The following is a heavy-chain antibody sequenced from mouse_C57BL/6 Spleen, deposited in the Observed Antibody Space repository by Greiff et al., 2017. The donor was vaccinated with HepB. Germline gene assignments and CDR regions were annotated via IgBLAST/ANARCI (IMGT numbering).Heavy chain of an antibody. J-gene: IGHJ3*01. V-gene: IGHV5-4*01. Sequence: EVQLQESGGGLVKPGGSLKLSCAASGFTFSSYAMSWVRQTPEKRLEWVATISDGGSYTYYPDNVKGRFTISRDNAKNNLYLQMSHLKSEDTAMYYCARVYYDYDDGFAYWGQGTLVTVSA. D-gene: IGHD2-4*01. CDR1: GFTFSSYA. CDR2: ISDGGSYT. CDR3: ARVYYDYDDGFAY.